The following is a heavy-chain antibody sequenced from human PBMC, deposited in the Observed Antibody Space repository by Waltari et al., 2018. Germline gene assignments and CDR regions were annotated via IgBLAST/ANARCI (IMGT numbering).Heavy chain of an antibody. CDR2: INHSGST. Sequence: QVQLQQWGAGLLKPSETLSLTCAVYGGSFSGYYWSWLRHPPGKGLEWIGEINHSGSTNENPALKKRVSISEVTAKTQFSRKRSYGTAADTAVYYGARGPSKWAGRGPWVRYGMDVWGQGTTVTVSS. CDR1: GGSFSGYY. D-gene: IGHD3-10*01. J-gene: IGHJ6*02. V-gene: IGHV4-34*01. CDR3: ARGPSKWAGRGPWVRYGMDV.